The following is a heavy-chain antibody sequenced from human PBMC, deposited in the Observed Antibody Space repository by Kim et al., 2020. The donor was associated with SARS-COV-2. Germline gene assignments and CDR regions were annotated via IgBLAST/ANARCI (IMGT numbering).Heavy chain of an antibody. V-gene: IGHV5-51*01. CDR1: GYSFTSYW. J-gene: IGHJ2*01. CDR3: ARHLTVTTYPNYWYFDL. D-gene: IGHD4-17*01. CDR2: IYPGDSDT. Sequence: GESLKISCKGSGYSFTSYWIGWVRQMPGKGLEWMGIIYPGDSDTRYSPSFQGQVTISADKSISTAYLQWSSLKASDTTMYYCARHLTVTTYPNYWYFDLWGRDALVTVSS.